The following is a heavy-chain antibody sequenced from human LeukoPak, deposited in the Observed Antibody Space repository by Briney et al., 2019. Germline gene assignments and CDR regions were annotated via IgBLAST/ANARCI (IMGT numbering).Heavy chain of an antibody. CDR1: GYTFTGYY. V-gene: IGHV1-2*02. CDR2: INPNSGGT. D-gene: IGHD2-15*01. Sequence: ASVKVSCKASGYTFTGYYMHWVRQAPGQGLEWMGWINPNSGGTNYAQKFQGRVTMTRDTSISTAYMELSWLRSDDTAVYYCARVSRRYWVNDYWGQGTLVTVSS. CDR3: ARVSRRYWVNDY. J-gene: IGHJ4*02.